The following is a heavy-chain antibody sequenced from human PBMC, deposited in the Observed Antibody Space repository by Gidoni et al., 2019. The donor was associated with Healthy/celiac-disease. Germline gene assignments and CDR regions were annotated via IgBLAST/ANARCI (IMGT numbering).Heavy chain of an antibody. D-gene: IGHD3-10*01. CDR1: GYSISSGYY. CDR2: IYHRGPP. V-gene: IGHV4-38-2*02. CDR3: ASPGSKTYYFDY. J-gene: IGHJ4*02. Sequence: QVQLQESGPGLGKTSETLSLNCTGPGYSISSGYYWGWVRQPPGKGLEWIGSIYHRGPPYYHPSLKSRVTISVDTSKNQFSLKLSSVTAADTAVYYCASPGSKTYYFDYWGQGTLVTVSS.